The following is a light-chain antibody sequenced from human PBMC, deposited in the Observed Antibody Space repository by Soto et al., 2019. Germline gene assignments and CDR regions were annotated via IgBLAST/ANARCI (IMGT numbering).Light chain of an antibody. CDR2: ATS. J-gene: IGKJ1*01. CDR3: QQYDTSPRT. V-gene: IGKV3-20*01. Sequence: EIVLTQSPGTLSLSPGERATFSCRASQSIDSAYLAWYQQKPGQAPRLLIYATSSRATGIPDRFSGSGSGTDFTLTISRLEPEDFAVYFCQQYDTSPRTFGQGTNVVIK. CDR1: QSIDSAY.